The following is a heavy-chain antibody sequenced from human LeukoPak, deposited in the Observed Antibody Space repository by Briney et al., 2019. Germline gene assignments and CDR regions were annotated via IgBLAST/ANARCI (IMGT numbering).Heavy chain of an antibody. V-gene: IGHV3-21*01. J-gene: IGHJ4*02. Sequence: GGSLRLSCEVSNSTFSNLYMSWVRQAPGKGLEWVSSISITGSYIYYADSVKGRFTISRDNAKNSVYLQMNSLRVEDTAVYYCAPYWYGSGTSLGYWGQGTLVTVSS. CDR1: NSTFSNLY. CDR2: ISITGSYI. CDR3: APYWYGSGTSLGY. D-gene: IGHD3-10*01.